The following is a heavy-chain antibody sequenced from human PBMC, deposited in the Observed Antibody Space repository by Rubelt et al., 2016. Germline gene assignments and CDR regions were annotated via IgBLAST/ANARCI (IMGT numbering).Heavy chain of an antibody. CDR3: AKDHDSGSYYKSFDY. D-gene: IGHD1-26*01. CDR1: GFTFSNYA. J-gene: IGHJ4*02. V-gene: IGHV3-23*01. Sequence: EVQLLESGGGLVQPGGSLRLSCAASGFTFSNYAMNWVRQAPGKGLEWVSYISDNSKSIYYEDSVKGRFTIPKDNSKKTLYLQMNNLRAEDKAVYYCAKDHDSGSYYKSFDYWGQGTLVTVSS. CDR2: ISDNSKSI.